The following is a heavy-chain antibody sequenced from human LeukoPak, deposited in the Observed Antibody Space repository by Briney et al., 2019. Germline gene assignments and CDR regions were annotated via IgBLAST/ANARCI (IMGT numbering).Heavy chain of an antibody. CDR1: GFTFSTFA. V-gene: IGHV3-21*01. D-gene: IGHD2-21*01. CDR3: ARVFEDIVEN. CDR2: ISSSSSYI. Sequence: PGGSLRLSCAASGFTFSTFAMIWVRQPPGKGLEWVSSISSSSSYIYYADSVKGRFTISRDNAKNSLYLQMNSLRAEDTAVYYCARVFEDIVENWGQGTLVTVSS. J-gene: IGHJ4*02.